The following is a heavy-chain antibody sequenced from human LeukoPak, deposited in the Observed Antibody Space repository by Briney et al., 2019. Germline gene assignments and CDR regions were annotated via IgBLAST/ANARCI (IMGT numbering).Heavy chain of an antibody. CDR1: GGSFSGYY. CDR2: INYSGST. J-gene: IGHJ4*02. V-gene: IGHV4-34*01. CDR3: ARGRSRMVRGVPYFDY. Sequence: SETLSLTCAVYGGSFSGYYWSWIRQPPGKGLEWIGEINYSGSTNYNPSLKSRVTISVDTSKNQFSLKLSSVTAADTAVYYCARGRSRMVRGVPYFDYWGQGTLVTVSS. D-gene: IGHD3-10*01.